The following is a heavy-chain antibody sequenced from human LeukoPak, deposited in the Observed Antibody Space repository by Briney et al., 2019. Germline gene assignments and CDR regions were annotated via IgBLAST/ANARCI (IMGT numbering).Heavy chain of an antibody. J-gene: IGHJ4*02. Sequence: PGGSLRLSCAASGFTFSSYAMSWVRQAPGKGLERVSAISGSGGSTYYADSVKGRFTISRDNSKNTLYLQMNSLRAEDTAVYYCAKVGYSSSWGGYYFDYWGQGTLVTVSS. CDR1: GFTFSSYA. V-gene: IGHV3-23*01. CDR2: ISGSGGST. CDR3: AKVGYSSSWGGYYFDY. D-gene: IGHD6-13*01.